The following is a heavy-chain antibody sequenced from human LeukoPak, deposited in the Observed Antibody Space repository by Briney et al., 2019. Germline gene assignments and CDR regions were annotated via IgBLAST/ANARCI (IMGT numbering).Heavy chain of an antibody. D-gene: IGHD6-13*01. CDR1: GYTFTSYA. CDR2: INAGNGNT. Sequence: GASVKVSCKASGYTFTSYAMHWVRRAPGQRLEWMGWINAGNGNTKYSQKFQGRVTITRDTSTSTAYMELRSLRSDDTAVYYCARGPIRNRQQLSYFDYWGQGTLVTVSS. CDR3: ARGPIRNRQQLSYFDY. V-gene: IGHV1-3*01. J-gene: IGHJ4*02.